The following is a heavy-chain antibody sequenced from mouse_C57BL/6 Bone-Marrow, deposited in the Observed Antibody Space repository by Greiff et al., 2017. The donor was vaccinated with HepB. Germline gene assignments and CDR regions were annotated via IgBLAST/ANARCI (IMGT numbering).Heavy chain of an antibody. Sequence: QVQLQQSGAELARPGASVKLSCKASGYTFTSYGISWVKQRTGQGLEWVGEIYPRSGNTYYNEKFKGKATLAADKSSSPAYMELRSLTSEDSAVYFCAIIVWLRRGYWGQGTTLTVSS. CDR1: GYTFTSYG. D-gene: IGHD2-2*01. V-gene: IGHV1-81*01. CDR3: AIIVWLRRGY. J-gene: IGHJ2*01. CDR2: IYPRSGNT.